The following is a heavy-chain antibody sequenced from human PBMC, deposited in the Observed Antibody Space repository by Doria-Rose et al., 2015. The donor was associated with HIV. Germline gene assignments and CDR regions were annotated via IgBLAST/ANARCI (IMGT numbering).Heavy chain of an antibody. CDR1: GFTFSSHR. Sequence: VQLVQSGGGLVRPGGSLRLSCATSGFTFSSHRINWVRQAPGKGLEWVSSISSTSADINYADSVRGRFTISRDNAKDSLYLQMDSLRAEGTAIYYCATGVTLDYWGQGTLVTVSS. D-gene: IGHD3-10*01. V-gene: IGHV3-21*01. CDR2: ISSTSADI. J-gene: IGHJ4*02. CDR3: ATGVTLDY.